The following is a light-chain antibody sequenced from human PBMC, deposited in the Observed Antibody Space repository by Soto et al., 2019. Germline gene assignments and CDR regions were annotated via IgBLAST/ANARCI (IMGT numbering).Light chain of an antibody. V-gene: IGLV2-14*02. CDR2: EVS. CDR1: SSDVGSYNL. J-gene: IGLJ3*02. CDR3: SSYTSTSTWV. Sequence: QSALTQPASVSGSPGQSITISCTGTSSDVGSYNLVSWYQQHPGKAPKLMLYEVSNRPSGVSNRFSASKSGNTASLTISGLQAKDEADYYCSSYTSTSTWVFGGGTKLTVL.